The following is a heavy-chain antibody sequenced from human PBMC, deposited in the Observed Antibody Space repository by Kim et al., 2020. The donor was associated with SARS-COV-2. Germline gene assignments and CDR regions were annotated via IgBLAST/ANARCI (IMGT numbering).Heavy chain of an antibody. D-gene: IGHD6-19*01. Sequence: SETLSLTCTVSGGSISSYYWSWIRQPPGKGLEWIGYIYYSGSTNYNSSLKSRVTISVDTSKNQFSLKLSSVTAADTAVYYCAREGGAVAGTGYAFDIWGQGTMVTVSS. CDR3: AREGGAVAGTGYAFDI. J-gene: IGHJ3*02. V-gene: IGHV4-59*01. CDR2: IYYSGST. CDR1: GGSISSYY.